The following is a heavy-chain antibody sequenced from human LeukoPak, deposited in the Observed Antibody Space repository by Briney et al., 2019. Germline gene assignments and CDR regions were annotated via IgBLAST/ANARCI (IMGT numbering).Heavy chain of an antibody. CDR3: ARENGGSLDY. CDR2: IYYSGST. Sequence: PSETLSLTCTVSGGSISSSSYYWGWIRQPPGKGLEWIGSIYYSGSTYYNPSLKSRVTISVDTSKNQFSLKLSSVTAADTAVYYCARENGGSLDYWGQGTLVTVSS. D-gene: IGHD2-8*01. J-gene: IGHJ4*02. V-gene: IGHV4-39*07. CDR1: GGSISSSSYY.